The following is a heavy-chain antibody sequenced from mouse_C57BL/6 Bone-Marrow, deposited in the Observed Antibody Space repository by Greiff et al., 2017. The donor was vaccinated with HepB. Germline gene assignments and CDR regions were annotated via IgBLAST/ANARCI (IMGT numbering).Heavy chain of an antibody. Sequence: VQLQQSGPELVKPGASVKISCKASGYTFTDYYMNWVKQSHGKSLEWIGDINPNNGGTSYNQKLKGKATLTVDKSSSTAYMALRSLTSEDSAVYYCATITTVVATLEYYFDYWGQGTTLTVSS. D-gene: IGHD1-1*01. CDR1: GYTFTDYY. CDR3: ATITTVVATLEYYFDY. J-gene: IGHJ2*01. V-gene: IGHV1-26*01. CDR2: INPNNGGT.